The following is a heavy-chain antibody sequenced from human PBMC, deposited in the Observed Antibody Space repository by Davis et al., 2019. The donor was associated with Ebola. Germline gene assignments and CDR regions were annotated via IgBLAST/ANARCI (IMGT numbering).Heavy chain of an antibody. CDR1: GFTFSSYA. J-gene: IGHJ6*02. CDR2: ISSSGSTI. CDR3: ARVITYYYYYGMNV. Sequence: GGSLRLSCAASGFTFSSYAMHWVRQAPGKGLEWVSYISSSGSTIYYADSVKGRFTISRDNAKNSLYLQMNSLRAEDTAVYYCARVITYYYYYGMNVWGQGTTVTVSS. D-gene: IGHD5-24*01. V-gene: IGHV3-48*03.